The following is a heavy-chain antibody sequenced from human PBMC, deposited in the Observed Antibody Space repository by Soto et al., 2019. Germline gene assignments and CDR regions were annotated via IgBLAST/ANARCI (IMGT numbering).Heavy chain of an antibody. D-gene: IGHD6-13*01. J-gene: IGHJ3*02. CDR3: ATSTWYAFDI. V-gene: IGHV3-21*01. Sequence: EVQLVESGGGLVKPGGSLRLSCAASGFTFSNSIINWVRQAPGQGLEWVSPISGSSDFLYYADSVKGRFTISRDTATNSLYLRMNSLRAEDTAVYYCATSTWYAFDIWGQGTMVTVSS. CDR1: GFTFSNSI. CDR2: ISGSSDFL.